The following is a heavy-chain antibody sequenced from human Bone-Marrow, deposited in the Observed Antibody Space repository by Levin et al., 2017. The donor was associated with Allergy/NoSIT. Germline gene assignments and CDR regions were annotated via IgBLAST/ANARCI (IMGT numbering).Heavy chain of an antibody. CDR3: ARDVEVRGVTIRTYYYYGLDV. CDR1: GFTFSKYW. Sequence: GESLKISCVASGFTFSKYWMSWVRQAPGKGLEWVANINQDGSDKNYVDSVNGRFTISRDNAKNSLSLQMNNLRAEDTAVYFCARDVEVRGVTIRTYYYYGLDVWGQGTTVTVSS. J-gene: IGHJ6*02. V-gene: IGHV3-7*01. D-gene: IGHD3-10*01. CDR2: INQDGSDK.